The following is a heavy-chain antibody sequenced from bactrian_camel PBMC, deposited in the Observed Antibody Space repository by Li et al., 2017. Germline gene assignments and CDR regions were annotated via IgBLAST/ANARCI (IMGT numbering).Heavy chain of an antibody. J-gene: IGHJ4*01. D-gene: IGHD2*01. CDR3: AAVRHTYGGCSLSQAGYRF. V-gene: IGHV3S53*01. CDR2: ISPDGKE. Sequence: VQLVESGGGSVQIGGSLTLACAASRDFDDANAEWGWFRQAPGAQCEMVASISPDGKEYYSDSVKGRFTIAHDNAKNTLTLQMNNLNIEDTAMYYCAAVRHTYGGCSLSQAGYRFWGLGTQVTVS. CDR1: RDFDDANA.